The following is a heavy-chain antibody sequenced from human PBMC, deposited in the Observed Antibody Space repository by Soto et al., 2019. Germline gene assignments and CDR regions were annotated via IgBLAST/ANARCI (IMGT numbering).Heavy chain of an antibody. CDR1: GGSISSSSYY. D-gene: IGHD3-3*01. CDR3: ARHLAVENDFWSGSLDY. V-gene: IGHV4-39*01. Sequence: TSETLSLTCTVSGGSISSSSYYWGWIRQPPGKGLEWIGSIYYSGSTYYNPSLKSRVTISVDTSKNQFSLKLSSVTAADTAVYYCARHLAVENDFWSGSLDYWGQGTLVTVSS. J-gene: IGHJ4*02. CDR2: IYYSGST.